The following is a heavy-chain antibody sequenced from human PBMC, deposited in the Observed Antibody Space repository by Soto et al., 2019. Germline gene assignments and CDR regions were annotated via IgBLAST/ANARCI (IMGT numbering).Heavy chain of an antibody. CDR3: ARGRYYGSENYYYYYGMDV. Sequence: ASVKVSCKASGGTFSSYAISWVRQAPGQGLEWMGGIIPIFGTANYAQKFQGRVTITADESTSTAYMELSSLRSEDTAVYYCARGRYYGSENYYYYYGMDVWGQGTTVTVSS. CDR2: IIPIFGTA. V-gene: IGHV1-69*13. J-gene: IGHJ6*02. D-gene: IGHD3-10*01. CDR1: GGTFSSYA.